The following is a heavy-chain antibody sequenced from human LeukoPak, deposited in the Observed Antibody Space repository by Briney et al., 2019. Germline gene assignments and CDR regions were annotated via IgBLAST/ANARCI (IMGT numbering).Heavy chain of an antibody. J-gene: IGHJ4*02. CDR2: INTNTGNP. CDR3: ATLLIDSTSSFDY. D-gene: IGHD3-22*01. CDR1: GYTFTRYA. V-gene: IGHV7-4-1*02. Sequence: GASVKVSCKASGYTFTRYAMNWVRQAPRQGLEWMGWINTNTGNPTYAQGFTGRFVFSLDTSVSTAYLQISSLKAEDTAVYYCATLLIDSTSSFDYWGQGTLVTVSS.